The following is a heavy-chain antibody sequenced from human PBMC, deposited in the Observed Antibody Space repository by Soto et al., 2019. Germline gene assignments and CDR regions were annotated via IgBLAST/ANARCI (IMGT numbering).Heavy chain of an antibody. J-gene: IGHJ3*02. V-gene: IGHV4-59*01. Sequence: SETLSLTCTGSGGSISCSSWSCIRQPPGKGLEWIGYIYYSGSTNYNPSLKSRVAVSVDTSKNQFSLKLSSVTAADTAVYYCARRYGYAFDIWGQGTMVTVSS. CDR2: IYYSGST. CDR3: ARRYGYAFDI. D-gene: IGHD4-17*01. CDR1: GGSISCSS.